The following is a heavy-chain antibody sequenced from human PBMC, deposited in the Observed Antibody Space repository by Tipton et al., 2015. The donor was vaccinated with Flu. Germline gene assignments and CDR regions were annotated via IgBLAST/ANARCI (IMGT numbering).Heavy chain of an antibody. J-gene: IGHJ6*02. D-gene: IGHD6-6*01. V-gene: IGHV1-69*01. CDR3: ANFIFIAALPNYYSGMGV. Sequence: QLVQSGAEVKKPGSSVKVSCKASGGTFSSYAISWVRQAPGHGIEWMGGIIPIFGTANYAQKFQGRVTITADESTSTAYMELSSLRSEVTAVYSCANFIFIAALPNYYSGMGVCAQATTVSVSS. CDR2: IIPIFGTA. CDR1: GGTFSSYA.